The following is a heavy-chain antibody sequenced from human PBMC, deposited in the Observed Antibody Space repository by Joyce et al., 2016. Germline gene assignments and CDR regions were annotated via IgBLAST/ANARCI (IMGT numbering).Heavy chain of an antibody. V-gene: IGHV3-30*03. J-gene: IGHJ4*02. D-gene: IGHD3-9*01. CDR2: ISYDGSNK. CDR1: GFTFSNYG. Sequence: QGQLVESGGGVVQPGRSLRLSCAASGFTFSNYGRHWVRQAPGKGVEWVAVISYDGSNKHYGDSVKGRFTISRDNSKNTLYLQMNSLRAEDTAVYYCAGGILTGYFDYWGQGTLVTVSS. CDR3: AGGILTGYFDY.